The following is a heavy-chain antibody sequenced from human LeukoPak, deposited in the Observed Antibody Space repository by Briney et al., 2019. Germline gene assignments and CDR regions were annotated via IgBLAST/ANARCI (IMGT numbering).Heavy chain of an antibody. D-gene: IGHD2-21*01. J-gene: IGHJ5*02. V-gene: IGHV4-59*11. Sequence: SETLSLTCSVSGASISSQYWTWIRQPPGKGLERIGYIYNSGSTNYNPSLKSRVTMSIDTSKNQFSLRLTSVTAADTAVYYCARRRIDSMYNWFDPWGQGTLVIVSS. CDR2: IYNSGST. CDR1: GASISSQY. CDR3: ARRRIDSMYNWFDP.